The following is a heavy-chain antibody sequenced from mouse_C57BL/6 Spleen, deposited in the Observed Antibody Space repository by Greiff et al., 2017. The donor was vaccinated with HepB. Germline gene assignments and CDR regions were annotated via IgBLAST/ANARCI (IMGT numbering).Heavy chain of an antibody. CDR1: GYTFTSYW. D-gene: IGHD2-3*01. CDR2: IDPSDSET. V-gene: IGHV1-52*01. Sequence: VQLQQPGAELVRPGSSVKLSCKASGYTFTSYWMHWVKQRPIQGLEWIGNIDPSDSETHYNQKFKDKATLTVDKSSSTAYMQLSSLTSEDSAVYCCARRWLQEYFDVWGTGTTVTVSS. J-gene: IGHJ1*03. CDR3: ARRWLQEYFDV.